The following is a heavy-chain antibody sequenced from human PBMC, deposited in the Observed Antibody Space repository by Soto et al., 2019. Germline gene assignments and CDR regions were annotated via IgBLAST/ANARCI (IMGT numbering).Heavy chain of an antibody. CDR3: ARSAVTGKHYYYYGMDV. CDR1: GGTFSSYA. J-gene: IGHJ6*02. V-gene: IGHV1-69*06. Sequence: QVQLVQSGAEVKKPGSSVKVSCKASGGTFSSYAISWVRQAPGQGLEWMGGIIPIFGTANYAQKFQGRVTITADKSTSTAYMELSSLRCEDTAVYYCARSAVTGKHYYYYGMDVWGQGTTVTVSS. D-gene: IGHD1-20*01. CDR2: IIPIFGTA.